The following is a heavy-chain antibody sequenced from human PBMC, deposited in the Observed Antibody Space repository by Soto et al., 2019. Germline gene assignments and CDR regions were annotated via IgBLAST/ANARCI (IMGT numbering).Heavy chain of an antibody. CDR3: AARSGRDPYYFDY. D-gene: IGHD1-26*01. V-gene: IGHV1-18*01. CDR2: INTYKGNT. Sequence: ASVKVSCKASGYTFTSYGMSWVRQAPGQGLEWMGWINTYKGNTNYAQKLQGRVTMTTGTSTSTAYMELRSLRSDDTAVYYCAARSGRDPYYFDYWGQGALVTVSS. CDR1: GYTFTSYG. J-gene: IGHJ4*02.